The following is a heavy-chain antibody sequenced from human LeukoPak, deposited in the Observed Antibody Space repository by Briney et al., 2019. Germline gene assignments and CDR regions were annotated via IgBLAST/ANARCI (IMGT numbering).Heavy chain of an antibody. J-gene: IGHJ4*02. D-gene: IGHD3-22*01. CDR1: GGSFSGYY. Sequence: SETLSLTCAVYGGSFSGYYWSWIRQPPGKGLEWIGEINHSGSTNYNPSLKSRVTISVDTSKNQFSLKLSSATAADTAVYYCARLPYYYDSSGYYYFSFDYWGQGTLVTVSS. CDR2: INHSGST. CDR3: ARLPYYYDSSGYYYFSFDY. V-gene: IGHV4-34*01.